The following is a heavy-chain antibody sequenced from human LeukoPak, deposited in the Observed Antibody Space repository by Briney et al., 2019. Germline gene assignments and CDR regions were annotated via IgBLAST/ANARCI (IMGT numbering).Heavy chain of an antibody. CDR1: GFTFSSYA. Sequence: GGSLRLSCAASGFTFSSYAMSWVRQAPGKGLEWVSAISGSGGSTYYADSVKGRFTISRDNSKNTLYLQMNSLRAEDTAVYYCAKGRRLPHTVTTPESAFDIWGQGTMVTVSS. CDR3: AKGRRLPHTVTTPESAFDI. CDR2: ISGSGGST. J-gene: IGHJ3*02. V-gene: IGHV3-23*01. D-gene: IGHD4-17*01.